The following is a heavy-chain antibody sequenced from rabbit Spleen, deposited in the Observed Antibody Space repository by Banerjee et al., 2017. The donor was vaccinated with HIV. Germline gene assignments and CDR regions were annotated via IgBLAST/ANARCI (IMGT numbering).Heavy chain of an antibody. J-gene: IGHJ4*01. CDR1: GFDFSSYG. D-gene: IGHD1-1*01. V-gene: IGHV1S47*01. Sequence: QEQLVESGGGLVQPGGSLKLSCKASGFDFSSYGVSWVRQAPGKGLEWIGYIDPVFGITYYANWVNGRFTISSHNAQNTLYVQLNSLTVADTATYFCVRGASSSGYYSLWGPGTLVTVS. CDR3: VRGASSSGYYSL. CDR2: IDPVFGIT.